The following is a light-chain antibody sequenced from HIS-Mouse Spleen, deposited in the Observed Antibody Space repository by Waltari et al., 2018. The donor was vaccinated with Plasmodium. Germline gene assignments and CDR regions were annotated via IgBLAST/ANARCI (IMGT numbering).Light chain of an antibody. CDR1: QSVSSY. V-gene: IGKV3-11*01. CDR2: DAS. Sequence: EIVLTQSPATLSLSPGERATLSCTASQSVSSYLAWYQQKPGQAPRLLIYDASTRATGIPARFSGSGSGTDFTRNISSLEPEDFAVYYCQQRSNWPPLTFGGGTKVEIK. CDR3: QQRSNWPPLT. J-gene: IGKJ4*01.